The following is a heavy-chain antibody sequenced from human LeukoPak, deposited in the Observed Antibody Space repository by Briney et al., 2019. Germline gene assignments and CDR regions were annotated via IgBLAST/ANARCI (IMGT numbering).Heavy chain of an antibody. CDR1: GVSFSGYY. Sequence: SETLSLTCAVYGVSFSGYYWSWIRQPPGKGLEWIGEINHSGSTNYNPSLKSRVTISVDTSKKQFSLKLSSVTAADTAVYYCVTYYFDSSGPKKNYWGQGTLVTVSS. V-gene: IGHV4-34*01. D-gene: IGHD3-22*01. CDR2: INHSGST. J-gene: IGHJ4*02. CDR3: VTYYFDSSGPKKNY.